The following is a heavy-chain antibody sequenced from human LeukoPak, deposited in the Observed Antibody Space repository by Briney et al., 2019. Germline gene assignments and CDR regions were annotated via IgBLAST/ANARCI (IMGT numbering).Heavy chain of an antibody. CDR2: INPSGGDT. Sequence: ASVKVSCKSFGYTFTTFYIHWVRQAPGQGLEWMGIINPSGGDTTYAQEFQGRVTMTRDTSTSSVYMDLSSLKSDDTAVYYCARAPNGGLPGAYWGQGTLVTVSS. V-gene: IGHV1-46*01. CDR1: GYTFTTFY. CDR3: ARAPNGGLPGAY. J-gene: IGHJ4*02. D-gene: IGHD7-27*01.